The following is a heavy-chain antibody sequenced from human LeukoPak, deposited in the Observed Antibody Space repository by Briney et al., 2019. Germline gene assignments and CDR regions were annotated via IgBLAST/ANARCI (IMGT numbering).Heavy chain of an antibody. CDR1: GGSISNGDYY. Sequence: SETLSLTCTVSGGSISNGDYYWSWTRQPPGKGLEWIGYIYYSGSAYYNPSLQSRVTISVDTSKNQFSLKLSSVTAADTAVYYCAKYGDYPFDYWGQGTLVTVSS. J-gene: IGHJ4*02. D-gene: IGHD4-17*01. CDR3: AKYGDYPFDY. CDR2: IYYSGSA. V-gene: IGHV4-30-4*01.